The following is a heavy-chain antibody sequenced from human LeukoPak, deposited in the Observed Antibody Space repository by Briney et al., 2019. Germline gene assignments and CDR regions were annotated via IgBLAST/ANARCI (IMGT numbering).Heavy chain of an antibody. Sequence: SETLSLTCTVSGGSISSSSYYWGWIRQPPGKGLEWIGSIYYSGSTYYNPSLKSRVTISVDTSKNQSSLKLSSVTAADTAVYYCASQSGAAAGTYNWFDPWGQGTLVTVSS. CDR3: ASQSGAAAGTYNWFDP. V-gene: IGHV4-39*01. CDR1: GGSISSSSYY. CDR2: IYYSGST. D-gene: IGHD6-13*01. J-gene: IGHJ5*02.